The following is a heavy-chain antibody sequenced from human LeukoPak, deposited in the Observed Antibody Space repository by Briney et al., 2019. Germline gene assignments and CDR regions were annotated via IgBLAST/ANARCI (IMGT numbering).Heavy chain of an antibody. D-gene: IGHD1-26*01. J-gene: IGHJ4*02. CDR2: IYYSGST. CDR1: GYSISGAYY. Sequence: PSETLSLTCDVSGYSISGAYYWGWIRQPTGNGLEWIGTIYYSGSTYYNPSLKSRVAISVDTSKSQFSLKLNSMTAADTAVYYCARQLSGKYLQYFDYWGRGTLVTVSS. CDR3: ARQLSGKYLQYFDY. V-gene: IGHV4-38-2*01.